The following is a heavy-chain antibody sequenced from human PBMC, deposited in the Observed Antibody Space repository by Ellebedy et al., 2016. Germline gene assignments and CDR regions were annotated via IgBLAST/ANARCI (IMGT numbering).Heavy chain of an antibody. J-gene: IGHJ4*02. CDR1: GYSFTSYW. CDR2: IYPGDSDT. CDR3: ARPENLKAAGHPIGY. V-gene: IGHV5-51*01. D-gene: IGHD6-13*01. Sequence: GESLKISCKGSGYSFTSYWIGWVRQMPGKGLEWMGIIYPGDSDTRYSPSFQGQVTISADKSISTAYLQWSSLKASDTAMYYCARPENLKAAGHPIGYWGQGTLVTVSS.